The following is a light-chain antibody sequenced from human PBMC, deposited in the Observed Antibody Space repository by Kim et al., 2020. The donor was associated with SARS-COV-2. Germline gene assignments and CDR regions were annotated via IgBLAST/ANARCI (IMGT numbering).Light chain of an antibody. J-gene: IGKJ2*01. CDR3: LQDYNYPYT. CDR2: AAS. Sequence: AIQMTQSPSSLSASVGDRVTITCRASQGIRRDLGWYQQKPGKAPKLLIFAASGLHSGVPSRFSGSASGTDFTLTITNLHYCLQDYNYPYTFGQGTKLEI. CDR1: QGIRRD. V-gene: IGKV1-6*01.